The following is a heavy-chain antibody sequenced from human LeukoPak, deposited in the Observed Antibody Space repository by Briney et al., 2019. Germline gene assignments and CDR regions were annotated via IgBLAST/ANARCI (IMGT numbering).Heavy chain of an antibody. CDR1: GGTFSSYA. CDR2: IIPILGIA. CDR3: ARVWGAAAGTWVFDY. J-gene: IGHJ4*02. V-gene: IGHV1-69*04. Sequence: SVKVSCKASGGTFSSYAISWVRQAPGQGLEWMGRIIPILGIANYPQKFQGRVTITADKSTSTAYMELSSLRSEDTAVYYCARVWGAAAGTWVFDYWGQGTLVTVSS. D-gene: IGHD6-13*01.